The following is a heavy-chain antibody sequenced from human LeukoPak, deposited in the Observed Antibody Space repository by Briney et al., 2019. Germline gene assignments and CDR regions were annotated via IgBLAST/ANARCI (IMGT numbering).Heavy chain of an antibody. CDR2: IYSGGST. V-gene: IGHV3-53*01. CDR3: ARAIVATTPATY. J-gene: IGHJ4*02. D-gene: IGHD5-12*01. CDR1: GFTFSNYA. Sequence: PGGSLRLSCAASGFTFSNYAMTWVRQAPGKGLEWVSVIYSGGSTYYADSVKGRFTISRDNSKNTLYLQMNSLRAEDTAVYYCARAIVATTPATYWGQGTLVTVSS.